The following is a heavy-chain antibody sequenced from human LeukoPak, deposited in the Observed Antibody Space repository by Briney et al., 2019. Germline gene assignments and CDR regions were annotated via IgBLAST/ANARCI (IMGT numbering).Heavy chain of an antibody. CDR2: ISGSGGST. CDR3: AKDKDYYGSGSYYRW. V-gene: IGHV3-23*01. Sequence: GGSLRLSCAASGFTFSSYAMSWVRQAPGKGLEWVSAISGSGGSTYYADSVKGRFTISRDNSKNTLYLQMNGLRAEDTAVYYCAKDKDYYGSGSYYRWWGQGTLVTVSS. J-gene: IGHJ4*02. CDR1: GFTFSSYA. D-gene: IGHD3-10*01.